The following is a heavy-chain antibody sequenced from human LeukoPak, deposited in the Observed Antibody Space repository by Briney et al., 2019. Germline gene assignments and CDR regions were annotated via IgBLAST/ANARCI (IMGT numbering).Heavy chain of an antibody. V-gene: IGHV4-4*08. CDR2: ILLNGTS. Sequence: SETLSLTCTVSGGSISTYYWSWIRQPPGKGLEWIGYILLNGTSAYNASLKSRVTISLDTSKKQFSLKLNSVTVADTAVYYCARDSRMMMTFGAVGAGYYHYHGMDVWGQGTTVTVSS. CDR1: GGSISTYY. J-gene: IGHJ6*02. D-gene: IGHD3-16*01. CDR3: ARDSRMMMTFGAVGAGYYHYHGMDV.